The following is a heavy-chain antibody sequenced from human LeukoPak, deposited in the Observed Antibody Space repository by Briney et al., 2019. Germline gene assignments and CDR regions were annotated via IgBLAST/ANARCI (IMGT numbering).Heavy chain of an antibody. V-gene: IGHV3-48*02. D-gene: IGHD3-9*01. J-gene: IGHJ4*02. CDR2: ISSSSSTI. Sequence: GGSLRLSCAASGFTFSSYSMNWVRQAPGKGLEWVSYISSSSSTIYYADSVKGRFTISRDNAKNSLYLQMNSLRDEDTAVYYCARDLTYYDILTGYSTHRFDYWGQGTLVTVPS. CDR1: GFTFSSYS. CDR3: ARDLTYYDILTGYSTHRFDY.